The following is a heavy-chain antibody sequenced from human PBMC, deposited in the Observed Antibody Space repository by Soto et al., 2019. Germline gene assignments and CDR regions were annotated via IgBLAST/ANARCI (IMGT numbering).Heavy chain of an antibody. CDR2: ISSSSSYI. Sequence: KGLEWVSSISSSSSYIYYADSLKGRFTISRDNVKNTLYLQMNSLRAEDTAMYYCARAGGYCSSSSCYGGDRHYYYYMDVWGKGTTVTVSS. V-gene: IGHV3-21*01. D-gene: IGHD2-2*01. J-gene: IGHJ6*03. CDR3: ARAGGYCSSSSCYGGDRHYYYYMDV.